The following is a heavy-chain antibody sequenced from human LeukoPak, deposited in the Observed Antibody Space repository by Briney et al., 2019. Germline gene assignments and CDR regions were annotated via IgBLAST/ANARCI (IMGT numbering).Heavy chain of an antibody. Sequence: GGSLRLSCATSGFTFRSYAMSWVRQAPGKGLEWVSVISGSGDATYYADSVKGRFTISRDNSKDTLYLRMNNLRAEDTAVYHCAKDKTYNDFWSGHDAFDIWGQGTMVTVSS. CDR2: ISGSGDAT. CDR3: AKDKTYNDFWSGHDAFDI. J-gene: IGHJ3*02. V-gene: IGHV3-23*01. CDR1: GFTFRSYA. D-gene: IGHD3-3*01.